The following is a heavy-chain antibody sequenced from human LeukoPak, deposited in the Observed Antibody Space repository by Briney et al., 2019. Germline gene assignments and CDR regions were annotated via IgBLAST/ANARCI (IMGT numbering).Heavy chain of an antibody. Sequence: ASVKVSCKASGYTFTSYYMHWVRQAPGQRLEWMGWINAGNGNTKYSQKFQGRVTITRDTSASTAYMELSSLRSEDTAVYYCARDGYDILTGSYYFDYWGQGTLVTVSS. V-gene: IGHV1-3*01. CDR3: ARDGYDILTGSYYFDY. CDR1: GYTFTSYY. CDR2: INAGNGNT. D-gene: IGHD3-9*01. J-gene: IGHJ4*02.